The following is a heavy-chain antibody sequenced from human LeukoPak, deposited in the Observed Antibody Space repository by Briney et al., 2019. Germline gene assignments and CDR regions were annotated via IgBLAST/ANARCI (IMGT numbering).Heavy chain of an antibody. CDR3: AKSTSSGYLRTAFDI. CDR2: IRYDGSNK. Sequence: GGSLRLSCAASGFTFSSYGMHWVRQAPGKGLEWVAFIRYDGSNKYYADSVKGRFTISRDNSRNTLYLQMNSLRAEDTAVYYCAKSTSSGYLRTAFDIWGQGTMVTVSS. D-gene: IGHD3-22*01. J-gene: IGHJ3*02. V-gene: IGHV3-30*02. CDR1: GFTFSSYG.